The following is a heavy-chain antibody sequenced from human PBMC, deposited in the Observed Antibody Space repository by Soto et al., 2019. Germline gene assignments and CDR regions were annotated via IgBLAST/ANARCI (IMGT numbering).Heavy chain of an antibody. J-gene: IGHJ3*02. CDR1: GYTLTELS. Sequence: ASVKVSFKVSGYTLTELSMHWVRQAPGKGLEWMGGFDPEDGETIYAQKFQGRVTMTEDTSTDTAYMELSSLRSEDTAVYYCATARWELLSDAFDIWGQGTMVTVSS. D-gene: IGHD1-26*01. V-gene: IGHV1-24*01. CDR3: ATARWELLSDAFDI. CDR2: FDPEDGET.